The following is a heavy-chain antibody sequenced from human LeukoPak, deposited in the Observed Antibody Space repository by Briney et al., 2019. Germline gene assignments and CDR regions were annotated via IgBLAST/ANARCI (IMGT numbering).Heavy chain of an antibody. J-gene: IGHJ5*01. CDR1: GFTFSSYA. CDR2: ISYDGSNK. Sequence: GRSLRLSCAASGFTFSSYAMHWVRQAPGKGLEWVAVISYDGSNKYYADSAKGRFTISRDNVKNSLYLQMNSLRDEDTAVYYCAVERYCSGGSCYTNWFDSWGQGTLVTVSS. CDR3: AVERYCSGGSCYTNWFDS. V-gene: IGHV3-30-3*01. D-gene: IGHD2-15*01.